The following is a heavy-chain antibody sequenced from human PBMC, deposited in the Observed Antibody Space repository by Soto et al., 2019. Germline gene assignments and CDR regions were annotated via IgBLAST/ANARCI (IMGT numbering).Heavy chain of an antibody. CDR1: GGSISRGNYK. CDR2: IHYSGST. CDR3: ARGYFYGSGSSWFDP. J-gene: IGHJ5*02. Sequence: QVQLQESGPGLVKPSQTLSLTCTVSGGSISRGNYKWSWIRQHPGKGLEWIGYIHYSGSTYYNASRQSRITISVDKSKNQFSLNLSSVTAADTAVYYCARGYFYGSGSSWFDPWGQGALVTVSS. V-gene: IGHV4-31*03. D-gene: IGHD3-10*01.